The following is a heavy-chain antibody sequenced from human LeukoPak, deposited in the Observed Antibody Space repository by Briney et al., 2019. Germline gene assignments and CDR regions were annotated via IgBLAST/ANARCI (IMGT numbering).Heavy chain of an antibody. V-gene: IGHV1-18*01. CDR1: GYTFTSYG. Sequence: GASVKVSCKASGYTFTSYGISWVRQAPGQGLEWMGWISAYNGNTNYAQKLQGRVTMTTDTSTSTAYMELRSLRSDDTAVYYCARGNSIVVVVAATEDYFDCWGQGTLVTVSS. CDR3: ARGNSIVVVVAATEDYFDC. J-gene: IGHJ4*02. D-gene: IGHD2-15*01. CDR2: ISAYNGNT.